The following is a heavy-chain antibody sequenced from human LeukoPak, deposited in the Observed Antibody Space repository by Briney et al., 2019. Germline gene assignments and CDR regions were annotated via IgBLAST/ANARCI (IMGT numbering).Heavy chain of an antibody. J-gene: IGHJ4*02. CDR3: ARESEAAGTYYLDR. CDR2: IHKDGLHT. V-gene: IGHV3-74*01. Sequence: GGSLRLSCAASRFTFNEFWMHWVRQAPGKGLMWVSRIHKDGLHTWYADSMKGRFTISRDNAENTVYLQLNSLRVEDTAVYYCARESEAAGTYYLDRWGQGNLVTVSS. D-gene: IGHD6-25*01. CDR1: RFTFNEFW.